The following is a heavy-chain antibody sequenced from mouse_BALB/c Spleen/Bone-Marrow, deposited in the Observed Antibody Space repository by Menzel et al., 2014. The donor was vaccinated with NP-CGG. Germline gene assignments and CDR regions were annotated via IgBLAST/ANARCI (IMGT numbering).Heavy chain of an antibody. CDR1: GYAFTSYL. V-gene: IGHV1-54*01. CDR3: ARGITTGYFDY. J-gene: IGHJ2*01. CDR2: INPGSGGT. D-gene: IGHD1-1*01. Sequence: VQLQQSGAELVRPGTSVKVSCKASGYAFTSYLIEWVKQRPGQGLEWIGVINPGSGGTNYNEKFKGKATLTADKSSSTAYMQLSSLTSDDSAVYFCARGITTGYFDYWGQGTTLTVSS.